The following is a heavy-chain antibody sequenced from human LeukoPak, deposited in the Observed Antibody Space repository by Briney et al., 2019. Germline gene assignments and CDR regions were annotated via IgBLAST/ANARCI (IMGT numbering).Heavy chain of an antibody. Sequence: SETLSLTCAVYGGSFSGYYWSWIRQPPGKGLEGIGEINHSGSTNYNPSPKSRVTISVDTSKNQFSLKLSAVTAADTAVYYCARDVGYGGNLFDYWGQGTLVTVSS. D-gene: IGHD4-23*01. CDR3: ARDVGYGGNLFDY. V-gene: IGHV4-34*01. CDR2: INHSGST. CDR1: GGSFSGYY. J-gene: IGHJ4*02.